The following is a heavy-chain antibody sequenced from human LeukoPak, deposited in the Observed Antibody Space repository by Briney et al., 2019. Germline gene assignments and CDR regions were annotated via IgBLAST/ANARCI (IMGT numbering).Heavy chain of an antibody. D-gene: IGHD4-23*01. J-gene: IGHJ4*02. CDR1: GFTFSSYA. V-gene: IGHV3-30*04. CDR2: ISYDGSNK. CDR3: AKIYGGNPDY. Sequence: GGSLRLSCAASGFTFSSYAMHWVRQAPGKGLEWVAVISYDGSNKYYADSVKGRFTISRDNSKNTLYLQMNSLRAEDTAVYYCAKIYGGNPDYWGQGTLVTVSS.